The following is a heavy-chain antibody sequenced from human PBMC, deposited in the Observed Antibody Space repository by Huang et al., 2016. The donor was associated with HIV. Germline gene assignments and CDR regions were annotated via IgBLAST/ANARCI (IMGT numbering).Heavy chain of an antibody. D-gene: IGHD3-3*01. J-gene: IGHJ4*02. CDR3: TRENYDFWSGYYKYYFDY. CDR1: GLTFGAYA. V-gene: IGHV3-49*05. CDR2: IRSKASGWTT. Sequence: EVQLVESGGGLVKPGRSLRLSCTASGLTFGAYAMNWFRQAPGKGLGWVGFIRSKASGWTTEYAASVKGRFTISRDDSKSIAYLQMNSLKIEDTAVYYCTRENYDFWSGYYKYYFDYWGQGTLVTVSS.